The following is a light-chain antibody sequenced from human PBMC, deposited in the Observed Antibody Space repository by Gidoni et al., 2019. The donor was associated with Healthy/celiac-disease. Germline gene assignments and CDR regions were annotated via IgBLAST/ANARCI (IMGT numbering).Light chain of an antibody. CDR2: DAS. Sequence: IQMTQSPSSLSASVGDRVTITCQASQDISNYLNWYQQKPGKAPKLLIYDASNLETGVPSRFSGSGSGTDFTFTISSLQPEDIATYYCQQYDNLPFNFGPGTKVDIK. V-gene: IGKV1-33*01. CDR3: QQYDNLPFN. J-gene: IGKJ3*01. CDR1: QDISNY.